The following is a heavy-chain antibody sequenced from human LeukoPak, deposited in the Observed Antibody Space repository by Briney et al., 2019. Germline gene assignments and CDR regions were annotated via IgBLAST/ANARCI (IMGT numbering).Heavy chain of an antibody. Sequence: GGSLRLSCAASGFTFSSYSMNWVRQAPGKGLEWVSYISSSSSTIYYADSVKGRFTISRDNAKNSLYLQMNSLRDEDTAVYYCASLGATTRFYYFDYWGQGTLVTVSS. V-gene: IGHV3-48*02. CDR2: ISSSSSTI. CDR3: ASLGATTRFYYFDY. J-gene: IGHJ4*02. CDR1: GFTFSSYS. D-gene: IGHD1-26*01.